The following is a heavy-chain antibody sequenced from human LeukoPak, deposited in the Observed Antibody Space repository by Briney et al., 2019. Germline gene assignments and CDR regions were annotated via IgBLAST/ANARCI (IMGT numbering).Heavy chain of an antibody. J-gene: IGHJ3*02. CDR3: ARTQWELDAFDI. D-gene: IGHD1-26*01. V-gene: IGHV3-33*01. Sequence: GGSLRLSCAASGFTFSSYGMHWVRQAPGKGLEWGAVIWYDGSNKYYADSVKGRFTISRDNSKNTLYLQMNSLRAEDTAVYYCARTQWELDAFDIWGQGTMVTVSS. CDR2: IWYDGSNK. CDR1: GFTFSSYG.